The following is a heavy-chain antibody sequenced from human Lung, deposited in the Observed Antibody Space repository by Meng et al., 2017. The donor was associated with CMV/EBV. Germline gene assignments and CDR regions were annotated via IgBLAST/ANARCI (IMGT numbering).Heavy chain of an antibody. CDR1: GYTFNTYY. CDR3: ARVSKGGSYRFDP. D-gene: IGHD1-26*01. J-gene: IGHJ5*02. V-gene: IGHV1-46*02. Sequence: VQLVQSWSELKKPGASVRVSCKASGYTFNTYYMHWVRQAPGQGLEWMGVINPSGGSSIYAQRFQGRVTMTSDTSTTTVYMDLSSLRSEDTAVYYCARVSKGGSYRFDPWGQGTLVTVSS. CDR2: INPSGGSS.